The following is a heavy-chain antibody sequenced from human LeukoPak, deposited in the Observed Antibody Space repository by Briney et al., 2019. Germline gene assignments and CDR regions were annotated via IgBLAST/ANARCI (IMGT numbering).Heavy chain of an antibody. D-gene: IGHD1-26*01. V-gene: IGHV4-61*01. CDR3: ARDLVEWERRRAFDI. CDR2: IYYSGST. CDR1: GGSVSSGSYY. J-gene: IGHJ3*02. Sequence: SETLSLTCTVSGGSVSSGSYYWSWIRQPPGTGLEWIGYIYYSGSTNYNPSLKSRVTISVDTSKNQFSLKLSSVTAADTAVYYCARDLVEWERRRAFDIWGQGTMVTVSS.